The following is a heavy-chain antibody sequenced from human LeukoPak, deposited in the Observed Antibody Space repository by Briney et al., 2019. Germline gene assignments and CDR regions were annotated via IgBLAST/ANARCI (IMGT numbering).Heavy chain of an antibody. J-gene: IGHJ4*02. D-gene: IGHD1-26*01. Sequence: SETLSLTCTVSGGSISSGSYYWSWIRQPAGKGLEWIGRIYTSGSTNHNPSLKSRVTISVDTSKNQFSLKLSSVTAADTAVYYCARETSVGATFGYWGQGTLVTVSS. V-gene: IGHV4-61*02. CDR3: ARETSVGATFGY. CDR1: GGSISSGSYY. CDR2: IYTSGST.